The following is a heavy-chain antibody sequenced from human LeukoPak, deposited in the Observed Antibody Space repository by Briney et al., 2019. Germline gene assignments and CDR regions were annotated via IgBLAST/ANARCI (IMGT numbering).Heavy chain of an antibody. CDR3: ARELPPGKEWFDP. Sequence: GGSLRLSCAASGFTFSSYALHWVRQAPGKGLEWVAVISYDGSNKYYADSVKGRFTISRDNSKNTLYLQMNSLRAEDTAVYYCARELPPGKEWFDPWGQGTLVTVSS. D-gene: IGHD1-14*01. J-gene: IGHJ5*02. V-gene: IGHV3-30*04. CDR1: GFTFSSYA. CDR2: ISYDGSNK.